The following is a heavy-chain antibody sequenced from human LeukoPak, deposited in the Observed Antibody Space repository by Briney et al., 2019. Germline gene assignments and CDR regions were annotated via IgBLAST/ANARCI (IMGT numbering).Heavy chain of an antibody. CDR2: ISYDGSNK. CDR3: ARDKLEWLMGTFDY. J-gene: IGHJ4*02. CDR1: GFTFSSYT. Sequence: GRSLRLSCAASGFTFSSYTMHWVRQAPGKGLEWVAVISYDGSNKYYADSVKGRFTISRDNSKNTLYLQMNSLRAEDTAVYYCARDKLEWLMGTFDYWGQGTLVTVSS. V-gene: IGHV3-30-3*01. D-gene: IGHD3-3*01.